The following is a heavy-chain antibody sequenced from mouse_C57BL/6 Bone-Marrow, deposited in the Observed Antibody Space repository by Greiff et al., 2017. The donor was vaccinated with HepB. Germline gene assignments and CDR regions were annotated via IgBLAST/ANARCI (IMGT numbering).Heavy chain of an antibody. CDR1: GYTFTSW. CDR3: ARDRGSSYGFAY. Sequence: QVQLQQPGAELVRPGTSVKLSCKASGYTFTSWMHWVKQRPGQGLEWIGVIDPSDSYTNYNQKFKGKATLTVDTSSSTAYMQLSSLTSEDSAVYYCARDRGSSYGFAYWGQGTLITVSA. V-gene: IGHV1-59*01. J-gene: IGHJ3*01. CDR2: IDPSDSYT. D-gene: IGHD1-1*01.